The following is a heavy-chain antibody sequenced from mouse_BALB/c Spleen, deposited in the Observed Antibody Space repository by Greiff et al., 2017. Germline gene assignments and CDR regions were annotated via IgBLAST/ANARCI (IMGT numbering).Heavy chain of an antibody. V-gene: IGHV5-6*01. CDR2: ISSGGSYT. CDR3: ARHRGYRYDEGVWFAY. J-gene: IGHJ3*01. Sequence: EVQLQESGGDLVKPGGSLKLSCAASGFTFSSYGMSWVRQTPDKRLEWVATISSGGSYTYYPDSVKGRFTISRDNAKNTLYLQMSSLKSEDTAMYYCARHRGYRYDEGVWFAYWGQGTLVTVSA. CDR1: GFTFSSYG. D-gene: IGHD2-14*01.